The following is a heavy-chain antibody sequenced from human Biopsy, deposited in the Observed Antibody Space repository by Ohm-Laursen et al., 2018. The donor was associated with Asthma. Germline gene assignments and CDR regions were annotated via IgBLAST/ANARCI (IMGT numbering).Heavy chain of an antibody. J-gene: IGHJ6*02. CDR1: RGSLRVYV. D-gene: IGHD3-3*01. V-gene: IGHV4-34*01. CDR2: SNQGGSP. CDR3: ASGPEWYCLDV. Sequence: TLSLTCGVYRGSLRVYVWSWIRQPPGKGLEWIGESNQGGSPTFNPSLTSRVTISRDTSKNHMSLKLRSVTAADTAVYYCASGPEWYCLDVWGPGTTVTVSS.